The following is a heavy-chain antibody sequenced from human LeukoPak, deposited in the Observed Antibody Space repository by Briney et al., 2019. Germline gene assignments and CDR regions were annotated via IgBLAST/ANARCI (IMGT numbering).Heavy chain of an antibody. Sequence: GGSLRLSCAASGFSFGNSWMTWVRQAPGKGLEWVANINQDGSEIHYVDSVKGRFTISRDNAKNSLYLQMNSLRAEDSAVYYCARDLRGSGSYYNPYYYYYYMDVWGKGTTVTISS. J-gene: IGHJ6*03. CDR3: ARDLRGSGSYYNPYYYYYYMDV. CDR2: INQDGSEI. CDR1: GFSFGNSW. D-gene: IGHD3-10*01. V-gene: IGHV3-7*01.